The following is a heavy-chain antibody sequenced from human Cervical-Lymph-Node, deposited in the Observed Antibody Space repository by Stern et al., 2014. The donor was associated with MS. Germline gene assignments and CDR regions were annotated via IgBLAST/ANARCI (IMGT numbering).Heavy chain of an antibody. Sequence: MQLVESGAEVKKPGSSVKVSCKASGDTFSSYAINWVRQVPGQGLEWMGGITPVFGTTNYAQKFQGRVTITADKSTNTAYMELMTLRSEDTAVYYCARGGGLVGYFDYWGQGTLVSVSS. CDR2: ITPVFGTT. CDR3: ARGGGLVGYFDY. V-gene: IGHV1-69*06. CDR1: GDTFSSYA. D-gene: IGHD1-26*01. J-gene: IGHJ4*02.